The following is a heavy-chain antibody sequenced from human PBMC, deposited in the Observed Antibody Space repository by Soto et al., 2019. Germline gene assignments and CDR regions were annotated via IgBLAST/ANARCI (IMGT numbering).Heavy chain of an antibody. CDR1: GGSISSSSYY. CDR2: IYYSGST. V-gene: IGHV4-39*01. D-gene: IGHD6-6*01. Sequence: QLQLQESGPGLVKPSETLSLTCTVSGGSISSSSYYWGWIRQPPGKGLEWIGSIYYSGSTYYNPSLKSRVTISVDTSKNQFSLKLSSVTAADTAVYYCATEGSSSPDYNWFDPWGQGTLVTVSS. J-gene: IGHJ5*02. CDR3: ATEGSSSPDYNWFDP.